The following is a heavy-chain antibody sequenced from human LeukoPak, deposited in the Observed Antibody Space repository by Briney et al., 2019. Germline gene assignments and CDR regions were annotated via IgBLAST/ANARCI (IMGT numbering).Heavy chain of an antibody. CDR1: GGSISSYY. J-gene: IGHJ3*02. V-gene: IGHV4-59*08. CDR3: ARHERDASLDHALDI. CDR2: IHYSGST. Sequence: SETLSLTCTVSGGSISSYYWSWIRQPPGKGLEWIGYIHYSGSTSYNPSFKSRVTILVDTSKNQFSLKLSSVTAADTAVYYCARHERDASLDHALDIWGQGTMVTVSS. D-gene: IGHD5-24*01.